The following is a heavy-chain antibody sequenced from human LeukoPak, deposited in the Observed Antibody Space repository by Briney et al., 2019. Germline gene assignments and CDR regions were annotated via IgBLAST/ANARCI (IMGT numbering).Heavy chain of an antibody. CDR2: IYYNGST. D-gene: IGHD4-17*01. V-gene: IGHV4-59*08. CDR1: GGSISSYY. J-gene: IGHJ6*02. Sequence: SETLSLTCTVSGGSISSYYWSWIRQPPGKGLEWIGYIYYNGSTNYNPSLKSRVTISVDTSKNQFSLKLSSVTAADTAVYYCARWGGCGDYTTYYYYGMDVWGQGTTVTVSS. CDR3: ARWGGCGDYTTYYYYGMDV.